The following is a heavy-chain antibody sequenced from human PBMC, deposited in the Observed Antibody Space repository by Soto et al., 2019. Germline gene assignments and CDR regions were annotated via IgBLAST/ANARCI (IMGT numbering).Heavy chain of an antibody. Sequence: GGSVRLSCAASGFSFSDHAMHWVRRAPGKGLEWVALVAHDGTSKYYAGSVKGRFTISSDKSSNTLFLQMDSLRADDTAVYYCAKDGPGAQIWTRFDHWGPGTMGTVSS. V-gene: IGHV3-30-3*01. CDR2: VAHDGTSK. J-gene: IGHJ4*02. CDR3: AKDGPGAQIWTRFDH. D-gene: IGHD5-18*01. CDR1: GFSFSDHA.